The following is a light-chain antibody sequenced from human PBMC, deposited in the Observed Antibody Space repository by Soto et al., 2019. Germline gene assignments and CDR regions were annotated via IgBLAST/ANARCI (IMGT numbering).Light chain of an antibody. CDR3: QQYGSPPIT. J-gene: IGKJ5*01. Sequence: IVLTQSPATLSVSPGDTATLSCRANQSVSSNLAWYQQKPGQAPRLLIYGASTRATAIPARFSGSGSGTDFTLTISRLEPEDFAVYYCQQYGSPPITFGQGTRLEIK. CDR2: GAS. V-gene: IGKV3-15*01. CDR1: QSVSSN.